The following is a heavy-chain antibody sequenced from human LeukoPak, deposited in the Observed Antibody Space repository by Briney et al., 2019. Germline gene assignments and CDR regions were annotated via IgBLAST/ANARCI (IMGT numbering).Heavy chain of an antibody. CDR3: ARNWKDGSGYHQRGFAP. D-gene: IGHD3-22*01. V-gene: IGHV6-1*01. CDR2: TYYRSKWYN. CDR1: GDSVSSNSAA. Sequence: SQTLSLTCAISGDSVSSNSAAWHWIRQSPSRGLEWLGRTYYRSKWYNDYAVSVKSRITINPDTSKNQFSLQLNSVTPEDTAVYYWARNWKDGSGYHQRGFAPGGQEPWVTVPS. J-gene: IGHJ5*02.